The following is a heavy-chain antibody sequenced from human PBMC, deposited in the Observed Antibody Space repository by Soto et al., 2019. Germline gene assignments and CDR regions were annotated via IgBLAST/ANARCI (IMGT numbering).Heavy chain of an antibody. CDR3: ARADFEYSWFDP. J-gene: IGHJ5*02. V-gene: IGHV1-69*13. CDR2: IIPIFGTA. Sequence: ASVKVSCKASGGTFSSYAISWVRQAPGQGLEWMGGIIPIFGTANYAQKFQGRVTITADESTSTAYMELSSLRSEDTAVYYCARADFEYSWFDPWGQGTLVTVSS. CDR1: GGTFSSYA. D-gene: IGHD6-6*01.